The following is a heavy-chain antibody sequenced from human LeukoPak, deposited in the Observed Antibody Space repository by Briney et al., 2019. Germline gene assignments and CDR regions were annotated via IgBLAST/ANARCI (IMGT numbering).Heavy chain of an antibody. CDR3: ARVISGSYLEAFDI. V-gene: IGHV4-34*01. CDR1: GGSFSGYY. Sequence: SETLSLTCAVYGGSFSGYYWSWIRQPPGKGLEWIGEINHSGSTNYNPSLKSRVTISVDTSKNQFSLKLSSVTAADTAVYYCARVISGSYLEAFDIWGQGTMVTVSS. CDR2: INHSGST. J-gene: IGHJ3*02. D-gene: IGHD1-26*01.